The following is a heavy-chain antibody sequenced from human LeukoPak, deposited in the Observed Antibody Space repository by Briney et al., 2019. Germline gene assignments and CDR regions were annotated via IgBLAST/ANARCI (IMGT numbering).Heavy chain of an antibody. D-gene: IGHD2-15*01. V-gene: IGHV1-2*02. CDR1: GGTFSSYA. Sequence: ASVKVSCKASGGTFSSYAISWVRQAPGRGLEWMGWINPNSGGTNYAQKFQGRVTMTRDTSISTAYMELSRLRSDDTAVYYCARDWSDVVVVNWFDPWGQGTLVTVSS. J-gene: IGHJ5*02. CDR2: INPNSGGT. CDR3: ARDWSDVVVVNWFDP.